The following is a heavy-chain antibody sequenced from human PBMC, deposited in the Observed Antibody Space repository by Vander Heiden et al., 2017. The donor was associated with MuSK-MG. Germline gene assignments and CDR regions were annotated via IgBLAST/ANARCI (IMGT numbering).Heavy chain of an antibody. CDR1: GFTFSSHA. Sequence: EVQLVESGGGLVQPGGSLRLSCAAYGFTFSSHAMSWVRQAPGKGLEWVSAITGSAETTYYADSVKGRFTISRDNSKNTLYLQMNSLRAEDTAVYYCAKSWSGVDIWGQGTMVTVSS. CDR2: ITGSAETT. D-gene: IGHD7-27*01. CDR3: AKSWSGVDI. V-gene: IGHV3-23*04. J-gene: IGHJ3*02.